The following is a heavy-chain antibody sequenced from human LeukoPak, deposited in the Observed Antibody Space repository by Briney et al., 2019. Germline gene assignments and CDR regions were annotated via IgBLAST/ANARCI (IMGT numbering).Heavy chain of an antibody. CDR1: GGTFSRDA. CDR2: IIPIFGTA. D-gene: IGHD1-7*01. Sequence: TVSVSCKASGGTFSRDAISGVRHAPRQGVEGIGGIIPIFGTANSAQKFQGRVTITTDESTSTAYMELSSLRSEDTAVYYCASSSNWNYIMAYWGQGTLVTVPS. J-gene: IGHJ4*02. V-gene: IGHV1-69*05. CDR3: ASSSNWNYIMAY.